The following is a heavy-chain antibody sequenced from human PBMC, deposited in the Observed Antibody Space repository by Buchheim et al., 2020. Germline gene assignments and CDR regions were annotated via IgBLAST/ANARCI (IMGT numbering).Heavy chain of an antibody. CDR1: GYTFTSYA. J-gene: IGHJ6*02. D-gene: IGHD2-15*01. CDR3: ARGTYCSGGSCYSSYYYGMDV. Sequence: QVQLVQSGAEVKKPGASVKVSCKASGYTFTSYAMHWVRQAPGQRLEWMGWINAGNGNTKYSQKFQGRVTITRDTSASTAYMELSSLRSEDTAVYYCARGTYCSGGSCYSSYYYGMDVWGQGTT. CDR2: INAGNGNT. V-gene: IGHV1-3*01.